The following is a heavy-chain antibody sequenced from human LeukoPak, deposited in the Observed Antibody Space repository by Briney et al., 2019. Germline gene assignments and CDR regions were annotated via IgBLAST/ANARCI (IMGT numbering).Heavy chain of an antibody. CDR2: INPNSGGT. D-gene: IGHD6-13*01. V-gene: IGHV1-2*02. J-gene: IGHJ3*02. CDR3: ARDRSSSWYPFNAFDI. Sequence: ASVKVSCKASGYTFTGYYMHWVRQAPGQGLEWMGWINPNSGGTNSAQKFQGRVTMTRDTSISTAYMELTRLRSDDTAVYYCARDRSSSWYPFNAFDIWGQGTMVTVSS. CDR1: GYTFTGYY.